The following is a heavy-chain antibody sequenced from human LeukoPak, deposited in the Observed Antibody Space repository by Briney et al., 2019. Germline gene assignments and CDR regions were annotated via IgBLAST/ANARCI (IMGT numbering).Heavy chain of an antibody. Sequence: SVKVSCXASGGTFSSYAISWVRLAPGQGLEWMGGIIPIFGTANYAQKFQGRVTITTDESTSTAYMELSSLRSEDTAVYYCASVPLIAVAGTSYFDYWGQGTLVTVSS. J-gene: IGHJ4*02. D-gene: IGHD6-19*01. CDR2: IIPIFGTA. V-gene: IGHV1-69*05. CDR3: ASVPLIAVAGTSYFDY. CDR1: GGTFSSYA.